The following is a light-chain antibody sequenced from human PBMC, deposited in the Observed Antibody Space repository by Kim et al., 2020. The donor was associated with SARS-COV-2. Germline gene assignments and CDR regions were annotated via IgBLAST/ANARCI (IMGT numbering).Light chain of an antibody. CDR1: SGHSTYA. CDR2: LNSDGSH. V-gene: IGLV4-69*01. Sequence: GDSVKLTCILTSGHSTYAIAWHQQQPEKGPRFLMKLNSDGSHRKGDGIPDRFSGSSSGTERYLTISSLQAEDEADYYCQTWDTGIRVFGGGTKVTVL. J-gene: IGLJ3*02. CDR3: QTWDTGIRV.